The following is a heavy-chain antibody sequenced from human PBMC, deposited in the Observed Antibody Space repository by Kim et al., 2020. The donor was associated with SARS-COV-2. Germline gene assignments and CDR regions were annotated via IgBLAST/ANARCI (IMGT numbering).Heavy chain of an antibody. J-gene: IGHJ6*02. V-gene: IGHV3-48*04. CDR1: GFTFSSYR. Sequence: GSLRLSCAASGFTFSSYRMNWVRQAPGKGLEWVSYISSSSSTIYYADSVKGRFTISRDNAKNSLYLQMNSLRAEDTAVYYCARDYDILTGYYPDYYYGMDVWGQGTTVTVSS. CDR2: ISSSSSTI. CDR3: ARDYDILTGYYPDYYYGMDV. D-gene: IGHD3-9*01.